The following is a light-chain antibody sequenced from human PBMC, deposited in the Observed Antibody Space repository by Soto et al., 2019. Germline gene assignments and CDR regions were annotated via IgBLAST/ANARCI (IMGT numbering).Light chain of an antibody. Sequence: QSALTQPASVSGSPGQSITISCTGTSSDVGSYNLVSWYQQHPGKAPKLMIYEVSKRPSGVSNRFSGSKSGNTASLTISGLQAEDEADYYYGSHAGSSTYVFGTGTKLTVL. J-gene: IGLJ1*01. V-gene: IGLV2-23*02. CDR3: GSHAGSSTYV. CDR1: SSDVGSYNL. CDR2: EVS.